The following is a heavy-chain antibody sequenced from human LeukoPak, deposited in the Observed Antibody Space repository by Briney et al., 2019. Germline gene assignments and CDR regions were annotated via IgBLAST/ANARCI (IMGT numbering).Heavy chain of an antibody. Sequence: GGSLRLSCAASGFTFSSYGMHWVRQAPGKGPEWVAVIWYDGSNKYYADSVKGRFTISRDNSKNTLYLQMNSLRAEDTAVYYCARLSLYGSSWQKDYWGQGTLVTVSS. J-gene: IGHJ4*02. CDR1: GFTFSSYG. CDR2: IWYDGSNK. D-gene: IGHD6-13*01. CDR3: ARLSLYGSSWQKDY. V-gene: IGHV3-33*01.